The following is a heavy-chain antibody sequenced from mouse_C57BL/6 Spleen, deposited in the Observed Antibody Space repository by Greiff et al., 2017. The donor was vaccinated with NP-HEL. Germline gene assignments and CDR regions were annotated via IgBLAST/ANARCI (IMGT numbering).Heavy chain of an antibody. J-gene: IGHJ1*03. V-gene: IGHV1-74*01. CDR3: AMGYGSHWYFDV. CDR1: GYTFTSYW. Sequence: QVQLQQPGAELVKPGASVKVSCKASGYTFTSYWMHWVKQRPGQGLEWIGGIHPSDSDTNYNQKFKGKATLTVDKSSSTAYMQLSSLTSEDSAVYYCAMGYGSHWYFDVWGTGTTVTVSS. D-gene: IGHD1-1*01. CDR2: IHPSDSDT.